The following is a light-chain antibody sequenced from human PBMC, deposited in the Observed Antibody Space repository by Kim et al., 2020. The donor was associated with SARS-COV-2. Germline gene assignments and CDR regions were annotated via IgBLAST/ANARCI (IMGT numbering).Light chain of an antibody. CDR3: SSYAGSDIHYV. CDR2: EVT. CDR1: SSDVGGYDF. Sequence: QSALTQPPTASGSPGQSVTISCTGTSSDVGGYDFVSWYQQHPGKAPKLILSEVTKRPAGVPDRFSGAKSGNTASLTVSGLRAEDEADYYCSSYAGSDIHYVFGTGTRVTVL. J-gene: IGLJ1*01. V-gene: IGLV2-8*01.